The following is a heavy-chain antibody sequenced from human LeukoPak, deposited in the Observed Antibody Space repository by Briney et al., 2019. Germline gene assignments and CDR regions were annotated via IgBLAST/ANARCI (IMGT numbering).Heavy chain of an antibody. D-gene: IGHD3-16*01. J-gene: IGHJ6*03. CDR3: AKGGYYYMDV. V-gene: IGHV3-23*01. CDR1: RFTFSSYA. CDR2: INGRGSST. Sequence: AGGSLRLSCAASRFTFSSYAMNWVRQAPGKGLEWVSSINGRGSSTYYADSVRGRFTISRDNSKNTLYLQVDSLRAEDTAVYYCAKGGYYYMDVWGKGTTVTVSS.